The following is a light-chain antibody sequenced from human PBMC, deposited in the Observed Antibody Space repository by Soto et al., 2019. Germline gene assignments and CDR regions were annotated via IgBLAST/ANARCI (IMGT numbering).Light chain of an antibody. J-gene: IGLJ1*01. CDR2: DDN. V-gene: IGLV1-51*01. Sequence: QSVLTQPPSVSAAPGQKVTISCSGSSSNIGGNSVSWYQQLPGTAPKLLIYDDNKRPSGIPDRFSGSKSGSSATLGITGFQTGDEADYYCGSWDSSLRAYVVGTGTKATGL. CDR3: GSWDSSLRAYV. CDR1: SSNIGGNS.